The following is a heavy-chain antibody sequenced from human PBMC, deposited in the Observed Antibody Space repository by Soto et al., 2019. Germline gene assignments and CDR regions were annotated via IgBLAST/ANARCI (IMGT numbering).Heavy chain of an antibody. Sequence: QAQLQTSGPGLVKPSETLSLTCTVSSVSINSFTNHYCSWIRHPPGKGLEWVGYISKSGFTRYNPSLSSRFSLSVDTSKNQFSLKLSSVTAADTALYFCATQGFGKLHGLVDVWGQGTTVTVSS. J-gene: IGHJ6*02. CDR2: ISKSGFT. V-gene: IGHV4-59*08. D-gene: IGHD3-10*01. CDR1: SVSINSFTNHY. CDR3: ATQGFGKLHGLVDV.